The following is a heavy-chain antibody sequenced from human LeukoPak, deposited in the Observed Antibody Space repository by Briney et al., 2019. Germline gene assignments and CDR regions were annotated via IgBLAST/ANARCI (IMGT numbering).Heavy chain of an antibody. CDR3: AKRGVVIRVILVGFHKEAYYFDS. D-gene: IGHD3-22*01. CDR2: ISDSGGRT. V-gene: IGHV3-23*01. Sequence: GGSLRLSCEASGFSFSSYWMTWVRQAPGKGLEWVAGISDSGGRTNYADSVKGRFTISRDNPKNTLYLQMNSLRAEDTAVYFCAKRGVVIRVILVGFHKEAYYFDSWGQGALVTVSS. J-gene: IGHJ4*02. CDR1: GFSFSSYW.